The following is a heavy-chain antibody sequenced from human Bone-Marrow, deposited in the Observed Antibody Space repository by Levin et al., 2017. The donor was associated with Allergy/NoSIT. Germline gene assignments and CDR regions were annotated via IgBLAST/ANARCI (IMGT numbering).Heavy chain of an antibody. J-gene: IGHJ4*02. Sequence: PGGSLRLSCAASGFTFSSYAMSWVRQAPGKGLEWVSAISGSGGSTYYADSVKGRFTISRDNSKNTLYLQMNSLRAEDTAVYYCAKKKMQWLVLGGFDYWGQGTLVTVSS. V-gene: IGHV3-23*01. CDR3: AKKKMQWLVLGGFDY. D-gene: IGHD6-19*01. CDR2: ISGSGGST. CDR1: GFTFSSYA.